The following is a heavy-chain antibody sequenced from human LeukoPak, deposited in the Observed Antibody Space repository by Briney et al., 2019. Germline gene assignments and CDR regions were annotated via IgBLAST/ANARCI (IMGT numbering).Heavy chain of an antibody. J-gene: IGHJ6*03. V-gene: IGHV4-61*09. D-gene: IGHD1-26*01. CDR1: DDPINSGVYY. CDR3: ARAKKRSGRSRNFYLDV. Sequence: SETLSLTCTVSDDPINSGVYYWNWIRQPAGKGLEWIGHIYTSGTTTNSNPSLKSRVAISLDTSTNHFSLKLSSVTAADTAVYYCARAKKRSGRSRNFYLDVWGKGTTVTVSS. CDR2: IYTSGTTT.